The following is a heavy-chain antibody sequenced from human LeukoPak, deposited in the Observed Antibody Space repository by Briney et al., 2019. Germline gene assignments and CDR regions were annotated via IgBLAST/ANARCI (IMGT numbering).Heavy chain of an antibody. CDR3: AGWRSSSWYGENYYYYYGMDV. D-gene: IGHD6-13*01. V-gene: IGHV4-4*07. CDR1: GGSISSYY. Sequence: PSETLSLTCTVSGGSISSYYWSWIRQPAGKGLEWIGRIYTSGSTNYNPSLKSRVTMSVDTSKNQFSLKLSSVTAADTAVYYCAGWRSSSWYGENYYYYYGMDVWGQGPTVTVSS. CDR2: IYTSGST. J-gene: IGHJ6*02.